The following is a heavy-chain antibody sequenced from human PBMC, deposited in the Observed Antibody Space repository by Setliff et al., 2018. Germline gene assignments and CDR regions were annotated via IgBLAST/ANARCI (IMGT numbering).Heavy chain of an antibody. Sequence: ASVKVSCKTSGYGFTSHYFHWLRQAPGQGLEWMGIVNPSGGKTTLSQKFQGRVSMTADASTATVYMELHSLTSEDTAIYYCARAPWGDDYDSLYTWFDPWGQGSLVTVS. CDR3: ARAPWGDDYDSLYTWFDP. CDR2: VNPSGGKT. V-gene: IGHV1-46*01. CDR1: GYGFTSHY. J-gene: IGHJ5*02. D-gene: IGHD3-22*01.